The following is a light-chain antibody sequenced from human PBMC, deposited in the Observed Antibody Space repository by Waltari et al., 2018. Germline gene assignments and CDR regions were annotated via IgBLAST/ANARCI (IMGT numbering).Light chain of an antibody. CDR2: NAS. J-gene: IGKJ2*01. Sequence: DIQMTQSPSTLSASVGDRVTITCRASQSILTWLAWYQQKPGKAPQPLIYNASNLQSGVPSRFSGSGSGTEFTLTISSLQPDDFATYYCQQYSSHYTFGQGTKLEIK. V-gene: IGKV1-5*03. CDR3: QQYSSHYT. CDR1: QSILTW.